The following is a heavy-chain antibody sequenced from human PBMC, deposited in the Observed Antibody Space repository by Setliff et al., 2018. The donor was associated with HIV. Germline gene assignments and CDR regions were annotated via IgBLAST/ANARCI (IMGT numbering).Heavy chain of an antibody. CDR2: ISSSGSTI. V-gene: IGHV3-48*04. J-gene: IGHJ3*01. D-gene: IGHD4-17*01. CDR3: ARWTFLDYGVSSGDAFDF. Sequence: PGGSLRLSCAASGFTFSSYGMHWVRQAPGKGLEWVSYISSSGSTIFYTDSVKGRFTISRDNAKNSLYLQMKSLRAEDTAVYYCARWTFLDYGVSSGDAFDFWGQGTMVTVSS. CDR1: GFTFSSYG.